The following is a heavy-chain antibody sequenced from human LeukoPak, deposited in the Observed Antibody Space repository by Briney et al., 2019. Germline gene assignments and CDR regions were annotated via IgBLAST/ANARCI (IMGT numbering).Heavy chain of an antibody. J-gene: IGHJ6*03. CDR2: IYGGGAT. V-gene: IGHV3-66*02. Sequence: PGGSLRLSCAASGFTFSSYAMSWVRQAPGKGLEWVSVIYGGGATYYADSVKGRFTISRDNSKNTMYLQLNSLRLEDTAVYYCARRGNYVDYYMDLWGKGTTVTVSS. D-gene: IGHD1-7*01. CDR1: GFTFSSYA. CDR3: ARRGNYVDYYMDL.